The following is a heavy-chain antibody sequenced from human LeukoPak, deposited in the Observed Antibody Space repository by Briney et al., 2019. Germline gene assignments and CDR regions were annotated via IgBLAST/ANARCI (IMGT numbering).Heavy chain of an antibody. J-gene: IGHJ4*02. D-gene: IGHD3-10*01. CDR3: ARGTYGSGSYPPSYYFDY. CDR1: GGSISSYY. V-gene: IGHV4-59*01. Sequence: PSETLSLTCTVSGGSISSYYWSWIRQPPGKGLEWIGYIYYSGSTNYNPSLKSRVTISVDTSKNQFSLKLSSVTAADTAVYYCARGTYGSGSYPPSYYFDYWGQGTLVTASP. CDR2: IYYSGST.